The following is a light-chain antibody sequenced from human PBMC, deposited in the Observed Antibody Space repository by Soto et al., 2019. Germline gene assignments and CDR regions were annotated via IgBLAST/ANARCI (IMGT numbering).Light chain of an antibody. Sequence: EIVLTQSPGTLSLSPGERATLSCRASQSVSSSYLAWYQQKPGQAPRLLIYGASIRATGIPDRFSGSGSGTDFTLTISSLQPEDFATYYCQQSYSTPPTFGQGTKVDIK. CDR3: QQSYSTPPT. CDR1: QSVSSSY. CDR2: GAS. J-gene: IGKJ1*01. V-gene: IGKV3-20*01.